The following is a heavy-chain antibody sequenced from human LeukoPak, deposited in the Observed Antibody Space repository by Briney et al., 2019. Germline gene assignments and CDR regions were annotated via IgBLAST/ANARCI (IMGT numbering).Heavy chain of an antibody. CDR3: AREPGRYYMDV. D-gene: IGHD2-2*01. V-gene: IGHV3-23*01. CDR2: ISSSGRDT. Sequence: PGGSLRLSCAASGFTFSSYAMTWVRQAPGKGLEWVSGISSSGRDTYYADSVKGRFTISRDNSNNTLYLQMNSLRAEDTAVYYCAREPGRYYMDVWGKGTTVTISS. CDR1: GFTFSSYA. J-gene: IGHJ6*03.